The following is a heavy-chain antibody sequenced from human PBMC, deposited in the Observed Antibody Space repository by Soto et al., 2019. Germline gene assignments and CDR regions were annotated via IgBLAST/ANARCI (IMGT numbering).Heavy chain of an antibody. CDR2: ISGSGGST. D-gene: IGHD6-6*01. Sequence: GGSLRLSCAASGFTFSSYAMSWVRQAPGQGLEWVSAISGSGGSTYYADSVKGRFTISRDNSKNTLNLQMNSLRTEDTAIYYCAKDRGIAAPRYYFDYWGQGAQVTVSS. CDR3: AKDRGIAAPRYYFDY. V-gene: IGHV3-23*01. CDR1: GFTFSSYA. J-gene: IGHJ4*02.